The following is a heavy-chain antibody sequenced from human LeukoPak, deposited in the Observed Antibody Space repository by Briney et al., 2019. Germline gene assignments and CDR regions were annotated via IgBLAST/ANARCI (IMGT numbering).Heavy chain of an antibody. CDR3: TTDTTVVTPIGPYFDY. CDR1: GFSFSNAW. J-gene: IGHJ4*02. D-gene: IGHD4-23*01. Sequence: GGSLRLSCAASGFSFSNAWMSWVRQAPGKGLEWVGRIKSKTDGGTTDYTAPVKGRFTISRDDSKNTLYLQMNSLKTEGTAVYYCTTDTTVVTPIGPYFDYWGQGTLVTVSS. V-gene: IGHV3-15*01. CDR2: IKSKTDGGTT.